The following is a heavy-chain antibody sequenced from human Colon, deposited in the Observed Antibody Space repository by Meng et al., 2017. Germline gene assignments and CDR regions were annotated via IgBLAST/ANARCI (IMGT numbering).Heavy chain of an antibody. CDR3: ARDWGDVRGGFDF. V-gene: IGHV6-1*01. D-gene: IGHD3-10*02. CDR1: GDSVSSNTAA. CDR2: TYYRYKWYN. Sequence: QVRLHQHGQGLVQPPQTLSLPGSTSGDSVSSNTAAWNWIRQSPSKGLEWLGRTYYRYKWYNEYALSVKSRITISPDTSKNQFSLQLNSVTPEDTAIYYCARDWGDVRGGFDFWGQGTLVTVSS. J-gene: IGHJ4*02.